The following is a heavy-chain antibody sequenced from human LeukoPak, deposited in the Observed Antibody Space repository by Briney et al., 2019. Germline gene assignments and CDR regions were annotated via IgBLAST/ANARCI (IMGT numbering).Heavy chain of an antibody. D-gene: IGHD2-21*01. J-gene: IGHJ4*02. V-gene: IGHV1-69*04. Sequence: SVRVSCKASGGTFSSYAISWVRQAPGQGLEWMGRIIPILGIANYAQKFQGRVTITADKSTSTAYMELSSLRSEDTAVYYCARDRGLGDRAPIDYWGQGTLVTVSS. CDR1: GGTFSSYA. CDR3: ARDRGLGDRAPIDY. CDR2: IIPILGIA.